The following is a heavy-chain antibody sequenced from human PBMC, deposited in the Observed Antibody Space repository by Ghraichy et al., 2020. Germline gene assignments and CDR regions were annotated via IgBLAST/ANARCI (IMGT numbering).Heavy chain of an antibody. CDR3: VKYRRSAVTTRVGIDY. CDR1: GFTFSSYT. Sequence: GGSLRLSCSASGFTFSSYTMHWVRQAPGKGLEYVSAISSNGGSTYYADSVKGRFTISRDNSKNTLYLQMSSLRAEVTAVYYCVKYRRSAVTTRVGIDYWGQGTLVTVSS. J-gene: IGHJ4*02. V-gene: IGHV3-64D*06. D-gene: IGHD4-17*01. CDR2: ISSNGGST.